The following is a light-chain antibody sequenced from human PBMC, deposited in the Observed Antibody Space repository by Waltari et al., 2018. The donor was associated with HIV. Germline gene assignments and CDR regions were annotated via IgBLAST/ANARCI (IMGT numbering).Light chain of an antibody. Sequence: DIQMTQSPSSLSASVGDRVTITCRASQSISSYLNWYQQKPGKAPKLLIYAASSLQSGVPSRVSGSGSGTDFTLTISSLQPEDFATYYCQQSYSTPPTFGGGTKAEIK. V-gene: IGKV1-39*01. J-gene: IGKJ4*01. CDR1: QSISSY. CDR2: AAS. CDR3: QQSYSTPPT.